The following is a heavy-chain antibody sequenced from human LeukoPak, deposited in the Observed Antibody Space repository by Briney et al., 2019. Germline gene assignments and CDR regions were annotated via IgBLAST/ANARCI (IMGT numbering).Heavy chain of an antibody. V-gene: IGHV3-74*01. CDR2: INGDGSST. CDR1: GFTFSSYW. D-gene: IGHD3-22*01. Sequence: GSLRLSCAASGFTFSSYWMHWVHQPPGKGLVWVSRINGDGSSTRYADSVKGRFTVSRDNAKNTLYLQMNSLRAEDTAVYYCARSHYYDSSAYYFNYGLDVWGQGTTVIVSS. J-gene: IGHJ6*02. CDR3: ARSHYYDSSAYYFNYGLDV.